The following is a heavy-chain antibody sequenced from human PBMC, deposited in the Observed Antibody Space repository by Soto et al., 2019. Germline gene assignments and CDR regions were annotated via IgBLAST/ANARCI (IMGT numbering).Heavy chain of an antibody. V-gene: IGHV3-30-3*01. CDR3: ARGDVAVAENYYYYGMDV. D-gene: IGHD6-19*01. CDR2: ISYDGSNK. CDR1: GFTFSSYA. Sequence: PGGSLRLSCAASGFTFSSYAMHWVRQAPGKGLEWVAVISYDGSNKYYADSVKGRFTISRDNSKNTLYLQMNSLRAEDTAVYYCARGDVAVAENYYYYGMDVWGQGTTVTVSS. J-gene: IGHJ6*02.